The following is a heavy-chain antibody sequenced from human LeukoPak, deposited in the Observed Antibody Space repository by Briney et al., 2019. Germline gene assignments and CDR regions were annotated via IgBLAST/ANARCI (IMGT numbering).Heavy chain of an antibody. CDR1: GFTFSGSA. D-gene: IGHD2-15*01. CDR2: IKSKTDDGTA. V-gene: IGHV3-15*01. J-gene: IGHJ2*01. CDR3: TTLRTTTISTPAYWYFDL. Sequence: GGSLRLSCAASGFTFSGSAMHWVRQASGKGLEWVGRIKSKTDDGTADYAAPVKGRFTISRDDSKNMLYLQMNSLKIDDTAVYYCTTLRTTTISTPAYWYFDLWGRGTLVTVSS.